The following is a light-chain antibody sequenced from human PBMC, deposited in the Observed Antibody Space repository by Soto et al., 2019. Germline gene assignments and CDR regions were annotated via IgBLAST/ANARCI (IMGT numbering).Light chain of an antibody. CDR1: SSDICGYNY. Sequence: QSALTQPASVSGSPGQSITISCTGTSSDICGYNYVSWYQHHPGRAPKLMTYDVSYRPSGVSNRFSGSKSGNTASLTISGLQAEDEADYYCSSFTTSTTWVFGGGTKVTVL. CDR3: SSFTTSTTWV. CDR2: DVS. J-gene: IGLJ3*02. V-gene: IGLV2-14*03.